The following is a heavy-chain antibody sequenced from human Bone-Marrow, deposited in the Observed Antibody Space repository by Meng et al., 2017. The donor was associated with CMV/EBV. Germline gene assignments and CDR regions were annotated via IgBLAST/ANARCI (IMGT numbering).Heavy chain of an antibody. CDR3: ARGGGYCSGTSCYNDY. Sequence: GSLRLSCTVSGGSISSYYWSWIRQPPGKGLEWIGYIYYSGSTNYNPSLKSRVTISVDTSKNQFSLRLSSVTAADTAIYYCARGGGYCSGTSCYNDYWGQGMLVTVSS. CDR1: GGSISSYY. CDR2: IYYSGST. D-gene: IGHD2-2*02. J-gene: IGHJ4*02. V-gene: IGHV4-59*12.